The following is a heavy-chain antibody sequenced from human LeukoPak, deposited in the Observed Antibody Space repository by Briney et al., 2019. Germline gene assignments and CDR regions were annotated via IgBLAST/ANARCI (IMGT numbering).Heavy chain of an antibody. V-gene: IGHV3-23*01. D-gene: IGHD2-2*01. CDR2: ISGSGGST. J-gene: IGHJ4*02. Sequence: PGGSLRLSCAASGFTFSSYAMSRVRQAPGKGLEWVSAISGSGGSTYYADSVKGRFTISRDNSKNTLYLQMNSLRAEDTAVYYCAKDSCSSTGCYVPRWGQGTLVTVSS. CDR1: GFTFSSYA. CDR3: AKDSCSSTGCYVPR.